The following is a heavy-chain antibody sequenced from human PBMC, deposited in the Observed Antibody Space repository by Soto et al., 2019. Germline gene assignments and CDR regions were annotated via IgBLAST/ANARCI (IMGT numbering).Heavy chain of an antibody. CDR2: ISGSGGST. Sequence: GGSLRLSFAASGFTFSSYAMSWVLPAPGQGLDWVSAISGSGGSTYYADSVKGRFTIARDNSKNTLYLQMNSLRAEDTDVYYCEKNYYDSSGYYGYWGQGTLVTVSS. CDR3: EKNYYDSSGYYGY. CDR1: GFTFSSYA. J-gene: IGHJ4*02. D-gene: IGHD3-22*01. V-gene: IGHV3-23*01.